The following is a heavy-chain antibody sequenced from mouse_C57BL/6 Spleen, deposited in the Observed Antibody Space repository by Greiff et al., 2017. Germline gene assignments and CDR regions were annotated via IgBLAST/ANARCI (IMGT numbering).Heavy chain of an antibody. J-gene: IGHJ2*01. CDR3: ARWYYGRSLDY. V-gene: IGHV1-82*01. D-gene: IGHD1-1*01. Sequence: QVQLKEPGPALVKPGASVKISCKASGYAFTSSWMTWVKQRPGKGLEWIGRIYPGNGGTNYNGKFKGKATLTADKSSSTAYMQLSSLTSEDSAVYFCARWYYGRSLDYWGQGTTLTVSS. CDR2: IYPGNGGT. CDR1: GYAFTSSW.